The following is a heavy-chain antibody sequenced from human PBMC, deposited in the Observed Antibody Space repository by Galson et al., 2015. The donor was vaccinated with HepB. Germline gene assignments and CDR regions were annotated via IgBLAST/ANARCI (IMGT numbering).Heavy chain of an antibody. D-gene: IGHD3-22*01. CDR3: ARAGRRYYDSSGYQRSILYFDY. V-gene: IGHV3-33*01. J-gene: IGHJ4*02. Sequence: SLRLSCAASGFTFSSYGMHWVRQAPGKGLEWVAVIWYDGSNKYYADSVKGRFTISRDNSKNTLYLQMNSLRAEDTAVYYCARAGRRYYDSSGYQRSILYFDYWGQGTLVTVSS. CDR1: GFTFSSYG. CDR2: IWYDGSNK.